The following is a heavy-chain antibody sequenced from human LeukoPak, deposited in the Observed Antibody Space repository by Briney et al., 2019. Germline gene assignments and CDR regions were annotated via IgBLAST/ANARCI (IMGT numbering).Heavy chain of an antibody. V-gene: IGHV3-74*01. CDR1: GFTFSSYW. CDR2: INSDGSST. D-gene: IGHD3-10*01. Sequence: GGSLRLSCAASGFTFSSYWMHWVRQAPGKGLVWVSRINSDGSSTSYADSVKGRFTISRDNAKNTLYLQMNSLRAEDTAVYYCARDPTMVRGVIKFPYNWFDPWGQGTLVTVSS. J-gene: IGHJ5*02. CDR3: ARDPTMVRGVIKFPYNWFDP.